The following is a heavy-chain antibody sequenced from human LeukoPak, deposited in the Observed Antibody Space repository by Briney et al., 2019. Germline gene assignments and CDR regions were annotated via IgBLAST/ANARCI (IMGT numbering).Heavy chain of an antibody. V-gene: IGHV3-23*01. D-gene: IGHD1-26*01. CDR3: ATDSGSTRSYYYYYYMDV. CDR1: GFTLRSYV. CDR2: ISGSGGST. Sequence: GGSLRLSCVASGFTLRSYVMNWVRQTPGKGLEWVSAISGSGGSTYYADSVKGRFTISRDNSKNTLYLQMNSLRAEDTAVYYCATDSGSTRSYYYYYYMDVWGKGTTVAVSS. J-gene: IGHJ6*03.